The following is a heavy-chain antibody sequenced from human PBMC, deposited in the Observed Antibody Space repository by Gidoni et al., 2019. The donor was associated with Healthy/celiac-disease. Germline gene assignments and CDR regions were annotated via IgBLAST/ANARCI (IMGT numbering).Heavy chain of an antibody. V-gene: IGHV4-34*01. CDR2: INHSGST. CDR1: GGSFGGYY. CDR3: AREYCSSTSCYVDYFDY. J-gene: IGHJ4*02. D-gene: IGHD2-2*01. Sequence: QVQLQQGCAGLLKHSKTLSLTCAGLGGSFGGYYWSWIRQHPGKGRGWIGEINHSGSTNYNPSLKRRVTISVDTSKNQFSLKLSSVTAADTAVYYCAREYCSSTSCYVDYFDYWGQGTLVTVSS.